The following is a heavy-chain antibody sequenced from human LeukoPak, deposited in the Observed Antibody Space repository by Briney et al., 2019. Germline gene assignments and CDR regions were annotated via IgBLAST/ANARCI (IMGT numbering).Heavy chain of an antibody. CDR2: IYYSGST. Sequence: SETLSLTCTVSGGSITSYYWSWIRQSPGKGLEWIGYIYYSGSTKYNPSLRSRVTTSIDTSKTQFSLMLSSVTAADTAVYYCARVLFGEFTIEYWGQGTLVTVSS. CDR3: ARVLFGEFTIEY. D-gene: IGHD3-10*01. V-gene: IGHV4-59*08. J-gene: IGHJ4*02. CDR1: GGSITSYY.